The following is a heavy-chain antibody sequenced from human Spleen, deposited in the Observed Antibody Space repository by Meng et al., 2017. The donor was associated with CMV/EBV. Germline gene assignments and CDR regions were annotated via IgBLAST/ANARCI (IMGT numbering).Heavy chain of an antibody. V-gene: IGHV4-59*01. Sequence: SETLSLTCTVSGDSISNYYWSWIRQPPGKGLEWIGYIHYSGNTNYNPSLKRRVTISVDTSKNQISLRLSSVIAADTAVYYCAREPYYYDSSIYSGWFDPWGQGTLVTVSS. CDR3: AREPYYYDSSIYSGWFDP. D-gene: IGHD3-22*01. J-gene: IGHJ5*02. CDR1: GDSISNYY. CDR2: IHYSGNT.